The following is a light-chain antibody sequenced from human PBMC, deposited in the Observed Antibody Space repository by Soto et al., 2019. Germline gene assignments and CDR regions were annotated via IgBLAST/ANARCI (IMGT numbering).Light chain of an antibody. CDR2: DAS. CDR3: QQRRNWA. J-gene: IGKJ5*01. Sequence: EIDMTQSPATLSLSPGERATLSCRASQSVSIKLAWYQQKPGQAPRLLIYDASSRATDIPARFSGSGSGTDFTLTISSLEPEDFAVYYCQQRRNWAFGQGTRLEIK. CDR1: QSVSIK. V-gene: IGKV3-11*01.